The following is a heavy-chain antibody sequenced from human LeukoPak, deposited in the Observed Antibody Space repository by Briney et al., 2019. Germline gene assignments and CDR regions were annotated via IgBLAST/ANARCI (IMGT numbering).Heavy chain of an antibody. CDR1: GGSFSGYY. CDR2: IYYSGST. V-gene: IGHV4-59*01. Sequence: SETLSLTCAVYGGSFSGYYWSWIRQPPGKGLEWIGYIYYSGSTNYNPSLKSRVTISVDTSKNQFSLKLSSVTAADTAVYYCARDHPLLLRFDYWGQGTLVTVSS. J-gene: IGHJ4*02. CDR3: ARDHPLLLRFDY. D-gene: IGHD2-21*02.